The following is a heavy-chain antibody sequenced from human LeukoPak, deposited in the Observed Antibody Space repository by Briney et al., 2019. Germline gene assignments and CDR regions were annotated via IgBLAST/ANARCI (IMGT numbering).Heavy chain of an antibody. CDR3: ARALRVGRYSADY. CDR1: GYTFTSYG. D-gene: IGHD2-15*01. V-gene: IGHV1-8*02. CDR2: MNPNSGNT. Sequence: ASVKVSCKASGYTFTSYGISWVRQATGQGLEWMGWMNPNSGNTGSAQRFQGRVTMTRNTSISTAYMELSSLGSEDTAVYYCARALRVGRYSADYWGQGTLVTVSS. J-gene: IGHJ4*02.